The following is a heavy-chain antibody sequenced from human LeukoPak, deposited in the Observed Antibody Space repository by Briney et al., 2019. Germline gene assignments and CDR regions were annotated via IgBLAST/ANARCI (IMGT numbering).Heavy chain of an antibody. D-gene: IGHD5-18*01. CDR2: ISACNGNT. J-gene: IGHJ4*02. Sequence: ASVKVSCKASGYTFTSYGISWVRQAPGQGLEWMGWISACNGNTNYAQKLQGRVTMTTDTSTSTAYMELRSLRSDDTAVYYCARAGYSYGYWAQSYSFDYWGQGALVTVSS. V-gene: IGHV1-18*01. CDR1: GYTFTSYG. CDR3: ARAGYSYGYWAQSYSFDY.